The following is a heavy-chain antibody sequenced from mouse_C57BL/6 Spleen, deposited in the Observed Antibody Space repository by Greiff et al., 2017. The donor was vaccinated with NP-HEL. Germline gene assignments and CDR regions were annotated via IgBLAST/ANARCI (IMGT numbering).Heavy chain of an antibody. CDR2: INPNYGTT. CDR1: GYSFTDYN. CDR3: ARGGTTVVAFYYFDY. Sequence: VHVKQSGPELVKPGASVKISCKASGYSFTDYNMNWVKQSNGKSLEWIGVINPNYGTTSYNQKFKGKATLTVDQSSSTAYMQLNSLTSEDSAVYYCARGGTTVVAFYYFDYWGQGTTLTVSS. V-gene: IGHV1-39*01. D-gene: IGHD1-1*01. J-gene: IGHJ2*01.